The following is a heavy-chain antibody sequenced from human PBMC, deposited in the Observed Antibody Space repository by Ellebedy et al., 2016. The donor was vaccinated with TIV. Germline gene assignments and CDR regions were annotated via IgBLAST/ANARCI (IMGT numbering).Heavy chain of an antibody. V-gene: IGHV1-8*01. Sequence: ASVKVSCXASGYTFTSYDINWVRQATGQGLEWMGWMNPNSGNTGYALKFQDRVTMTRNTSISTAYMELSTLRSEDTAVYYCARDRVRGVGWDYWGQGTLVTVSS. CDR2: MNPNSGNT. J-gene: IGHJ4*02. CDR3: ARDRVRGVGWDY. CDR1: GYTFTSYD. D-gene: IGHD3-10*01.